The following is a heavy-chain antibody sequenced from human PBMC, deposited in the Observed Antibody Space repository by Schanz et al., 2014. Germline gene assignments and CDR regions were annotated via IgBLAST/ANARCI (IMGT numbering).Heavy chain of an antibody. V-gene: IGHV3-30-3*01. D-gene: IGHD3-10*01. Sequence: VQLLDSGGGLVQPGGSLRLSCAASGFTFSSYAMHWVRQAPGKGLEWVAVISYDGSNKYYADSVKGRFTISRDNSKNTLYLQMNSLRADDTAVYYCARLPVGYGSGIWDVWGQGTSVTVSS. CDR1: GFTFSSYA. CDR3: ARLPVGYGSGIWDV. CDR2: ISYDGSNK. J-gene: IGHJ6*02.